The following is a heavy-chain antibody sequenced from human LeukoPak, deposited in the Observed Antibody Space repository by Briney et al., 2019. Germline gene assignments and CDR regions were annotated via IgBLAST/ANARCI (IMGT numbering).Heavy chain of an antibody. D-gene: IGHD6-19*01. Sequence: GGSLRLSCAASGFTFSSYAMHWVRQAPGKGLEYVSAISSNGGSTYYANSVKGRFTISRDNSKNTLYLQMGSLRAEDMAVYYCARTSGWYWFNWRGQGVLVTVSS. CDR1: GFTFSSYA. CDR3: ARTSGWYWFNW. V-gene: IGHV3-64*01. J-gene: IGHJ4*02. CDR2: ISSNGGST.